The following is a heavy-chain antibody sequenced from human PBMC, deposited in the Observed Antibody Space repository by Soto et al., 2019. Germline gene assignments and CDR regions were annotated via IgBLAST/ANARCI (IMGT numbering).Heavy chain of an antibody. CDR3: ARGEDV. CDR2: INTGNGNT. Sequence: GASVKVSCKASGYTFTTHPIHWARQAPGQRLERMGWINTGNGNTKYSQKLQGRVSITRDTSASTASMQLSCLTSEDTAVYFCARGEDVWGQGTTVTVS. J-gene: IGHJ6*02. CDR1: GYTFTTHP. V-gene: IGHV1-3*04.